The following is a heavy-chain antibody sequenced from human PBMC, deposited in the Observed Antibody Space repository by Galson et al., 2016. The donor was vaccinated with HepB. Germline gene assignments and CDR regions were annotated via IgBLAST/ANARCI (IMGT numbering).Heavy chain of an antibody. V-gene: IGHV3-23*01. J-gene: IGHJ2*01. D-gene: IGHD5-24*01. CDR2: ISGSGHST. CDR3: AKSGGDGYNHWYFDL. CDR1: GFTFSTYD. Sequence: SLRLSCAASGFTFSTYDMNWVRQAPGKGLEWVSSISGSGHSTYYADSVKGRFTISRDNSKNTLCLQMYSLRADDTAVYYCAKSGGDGYNHWYFDLWGRGTLVTVSS.